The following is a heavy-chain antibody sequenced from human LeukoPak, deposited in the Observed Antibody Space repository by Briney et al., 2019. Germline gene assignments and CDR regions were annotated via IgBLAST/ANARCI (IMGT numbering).Heavy chain of an antibody. CDR3: ARNTSGFKLGDAFDI. CDR2: ISGSAYST. Sequence: PGGSLRLSCAASGFTFSSYAMTWVRQAPGKGLEWISAISGSAYSTSYADSVKGRFTISRDNSKNTLYLQMNSLRAEDTATYYCARNTSGFKLGDAFDIWGQGPMVTVSS. D-gene: IGHD3-22*01. CDR1: GFTFSSYA. V-gene: IGHV3-23*01. J-gene: IGHJ3*02.